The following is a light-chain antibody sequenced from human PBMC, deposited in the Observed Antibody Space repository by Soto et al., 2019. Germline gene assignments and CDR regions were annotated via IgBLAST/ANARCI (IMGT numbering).Light chain of an antibody. Sequence: EIVLTQSPATLSLSPGERATLSCRASQSVSSYLAWYQQKPGQAPRLLIHEASNRATGIPARFSGSGSGTDFTLTISSLEPEDFAVYYCQQYGSSPPITFGQGTRLEIK. J-gene: IGKJ5*01. CDR2: EAS. CDR3: QQYGSSPPIT. CDR1: QSVSSY. V-gene: IGKV3-11*01.